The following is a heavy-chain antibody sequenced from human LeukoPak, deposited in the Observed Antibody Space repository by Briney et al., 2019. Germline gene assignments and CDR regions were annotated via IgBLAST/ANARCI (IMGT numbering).Heavy chain of an antibody. CDR1: GDCVSSNSAA. D-gene: IGHD6-19*01. J-gene: IGHJ6*03. V-gene: IGHV6-1*01. CDR3: ARDSRGWAYYYYYMDV. Sequence: SQTLSLTCAISGDCVSSNSAAWNWIRQSPSIGLGWLGRIYYGPTCYTDYAVSVKSRITINPDTSKNQFSLQLNSVTPEDTAVYYCARDSRGWAYYYYYMDVWGKETTVTVSS. CDR2: IYYGPTCYT.